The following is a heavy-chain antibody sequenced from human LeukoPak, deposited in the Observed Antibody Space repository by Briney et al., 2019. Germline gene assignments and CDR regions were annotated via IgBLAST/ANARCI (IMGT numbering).Heavy chain of an antibody. D-gene: IGHD3-3*01. CDR3: ARALEEIYYFDY. Sequence: GGSLRLSCAASGFTFSSYSMNWVRQAPGKGLGWVSSISSSSSYIYYADSVKGRFTISRDNAKNSLYLQMNSLRAEDTAVYYCARALEEIYYFDYWGQGTLVTVSS. CDR1: GFTFSSYS. V-gene: IGHV3-21*01. CDR2: ISSSSSYI. J-gene: IGHJ4*02.